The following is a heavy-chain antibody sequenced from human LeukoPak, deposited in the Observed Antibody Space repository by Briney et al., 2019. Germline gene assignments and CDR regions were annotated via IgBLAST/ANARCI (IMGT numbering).Heavy chain of an antibody. J-gene: IGHJ4*02. CDR1: GDSISRSTYY. Sequence: SSETLSLTCTVSGDSISRSTYYWAWIRQPPGKGLEWIGSVYYGRSPYYNTSLESRATISVDTSKNHFSLKMSSVTAADTAVYYCARSSGTGTFSYWGQGTLVTVSS. V-gene: IGHV4-39*02. CDR3: ARSSGTGTFSY. D-gene: IGHD6-25*01. CDR2: VYYGRSP.